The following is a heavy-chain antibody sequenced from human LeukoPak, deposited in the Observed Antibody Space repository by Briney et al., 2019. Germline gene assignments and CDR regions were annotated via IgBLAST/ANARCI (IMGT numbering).Heavy chain of an antibody. J-gene: IGHJ1*01. CDR2: ISVSATNT. D-gene: IGHD3-22*01. Sequence: GGSLRLSCAASGFTFSSFDMTWVRQAPGKGLEWVSTISVSATNTYYADSVKGRFTISRDNSKNTLYLQMNSLRANDTAVYYCATITSMRVVLISWGQGTLVTVSS. CDR3: ATITSMRVVLIS. V-gene: IGHV3-23*01. CDR1: GFTFSSFD.